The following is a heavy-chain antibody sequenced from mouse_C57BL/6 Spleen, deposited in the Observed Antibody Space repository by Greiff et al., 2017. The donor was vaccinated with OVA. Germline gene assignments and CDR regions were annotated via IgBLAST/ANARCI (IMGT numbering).Heavy chain of an antibody. CDR2: IDPETGGT. V-gene: IGHV1-15*01. CDR3: TRRGNYWFAY. Sequence: VQLQQSGAELVRPGASVTLSCKASGYTFTDYEMHWVKQTPVHGLEWIGAIDPETGGTAYNQKFKGKAILTADKSSSTAYMALRSLTSEDSAVYYCTRRGNYWFAYWGQGTLVTVSA. D-gene: IGHD2-1*01. J-gene: IGHJ3*01. CDR1: GYTFTDYE.